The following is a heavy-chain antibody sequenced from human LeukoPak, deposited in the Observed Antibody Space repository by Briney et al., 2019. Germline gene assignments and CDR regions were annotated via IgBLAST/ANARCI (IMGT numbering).Heavy chain of an antibody. D-gene: IGHD3-22*01. J-gene: IGHJ4*02. CDR2: INHSGST. V-gene: IGHV4-34*01. CDR3: ASNEGYDSSGPTDY. CDR1: GGSFSGYY. Sequence: KPSETLSLTCAVYGGSFSGYYWSWIRQPPGKGLGWIGEINHSGSTNYNPSLKSRVTISVDTSKNQFSLKLSSVTAADTAVYYCASNEGYDSSGPTDYWGQGTLVTVSS.